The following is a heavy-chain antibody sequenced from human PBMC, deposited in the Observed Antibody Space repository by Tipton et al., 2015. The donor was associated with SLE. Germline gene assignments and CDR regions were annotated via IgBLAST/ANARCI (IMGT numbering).Heavy chain of an antibody. CDR1: GASISSGSNY. CDR2: IYYSGST. J-gene: IGHJ4*02. D-gene: IGHD1-26*01. CDR3: ARVYQVGYFDY. Sequence: TLSLTCTVSGASISSGSNYWTWIRQHPGKGLEWIGSIYYSGSTYYNPSLKSRVTISVDTSKNQFSLKLSSVTAADTAVYYCARVYQVGYFDYWGQGTLVTVSS. V-gene: IGHV4-39*07.